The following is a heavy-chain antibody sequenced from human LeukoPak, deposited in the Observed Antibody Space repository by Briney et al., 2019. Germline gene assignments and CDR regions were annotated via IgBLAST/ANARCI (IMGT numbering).Heavy chain of an antibody. CDR2: ISGSGGST. CDR3: AKIPAPDVLTGYAGFDY. J-gene: IGHJ4*02. Sequence: GGSLRLSCAASGFTFSSYAMSWFRQAPGKGLEWVSAISGSGGSTFYADSVKGRFTISRDNSKNTLYLQMNSLRAEDTAVYYCAKIPAPDVLTGYAGFDYWGQGTLVTVSS. V-gene: IGHV3-23*01. D-gene: IGHD3-9*01. CDR1: GFTFSSYA.